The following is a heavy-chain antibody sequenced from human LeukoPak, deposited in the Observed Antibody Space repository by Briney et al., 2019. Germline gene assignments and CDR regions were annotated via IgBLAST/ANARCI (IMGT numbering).Heavy chain of an antibody. Sequence: PSETLSLTCAVYGGSFSGYYWSWIRQPPGKGLEWIGEINHSGSTNYNPSLKSRVTISVDTSKNQFSLKLSSVTAADTAVYYCARVLRYSSSWYPYYFDHWGQGTLVTVSS. D-gene: IGHD6-13*01. CDR2: INHSGST. V-gene: IGHV4-34*01. J-gene: IGHJ4*02. CDR1: GGSFSGYY. CDR3: ARVLRYSSSWYPYYFDH.